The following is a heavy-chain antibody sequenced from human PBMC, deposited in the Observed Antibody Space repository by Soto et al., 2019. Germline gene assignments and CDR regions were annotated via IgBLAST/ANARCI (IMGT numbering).Heavy chain of an antibody. Sequence: QVQLVQSGAEVKKPGASVKVSCKASGYTFNSYGISWARQAPGQGLEWMGWINAYNGNTNYEQKLQGRVTMTTDTSTSTAYMERRSLRPDATAVYYCARELGHQLVDYWGQGTLVTVSS. CDR1: GYTFNSYG. V-gene: IGHV1-18*01. CDR2: INAYNGNT. D-gene: IGHD6-13*01. CDR3: ARELGHQLVDY. J-gene: IGHJ4*02.